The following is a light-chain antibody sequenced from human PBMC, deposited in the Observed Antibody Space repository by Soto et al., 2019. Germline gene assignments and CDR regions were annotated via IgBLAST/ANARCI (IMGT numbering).Light chain of an antibody. CDR1: SSNIGAGYD. V-gene: IGLV1-40*01. CDR2: GNS. Sequence: QHVLTQPPSVSGAPGQRVTISCTGSSSNIGAGYDVHWYQQLPGTAPKLLIYGNSNRPSGVPDRFSGSKSGTSASLAITGLQAEDEADYYCQSYDSSLSAWVFGGGTKVTVL. J-gene: IGLJ3*02. CDR3: QSYDSSLSAWV.